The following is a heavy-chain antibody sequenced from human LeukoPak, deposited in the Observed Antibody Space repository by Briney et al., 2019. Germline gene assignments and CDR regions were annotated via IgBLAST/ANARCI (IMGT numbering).Heavy chain of an antibody. CDR1: GFTFSSYG. V-gene: IGHV3-30*02. Sequence: GGSLRLSCAASGFTFSSYGIHWVRQAPGKGLEWVAFIRYDGSNDYYADSVKGRFTISRDNSKSTLYLQMNSLRAEDTAVYYCAKDQGFYDSSGYQYYFDSGGQGTLVTVSS. CDR2: IRYDGSND. D-gene: IGHD3-22*01. CDR3: AKDQGFYDSSGYQYYFDS. J-gene: IGHJ4*02.